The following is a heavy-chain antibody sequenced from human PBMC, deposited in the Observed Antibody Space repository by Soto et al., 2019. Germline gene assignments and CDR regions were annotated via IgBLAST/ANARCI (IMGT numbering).Heavy chain of an antibody. V-gene: IGHV4-59*01. D-gene: IGHD2-2*01. CDR1: GGSISSYY. CDR3: ARGVVPAASTLYYYYYYMDV. J-gene: IGHJ6*03. CDR2: NCHLRYA. Sequence: SETLSLTCTVSGGSISSYYWSWIRQPPGKGLEGIGDNCHLRYAFYNPSLKSRVTISVDTSKNQFSLKLSSVTAADTAVYYCARGVVPAASTLYYYYYYMDVWGKGTTVTVSS.